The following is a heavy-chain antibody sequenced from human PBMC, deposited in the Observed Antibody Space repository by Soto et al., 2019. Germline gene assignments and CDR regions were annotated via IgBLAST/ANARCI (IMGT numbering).Heavy chain of an antibody. J-gene: IGHJ4*02. CDR3: ARVGDSSGIEY. Sequence: QVQLVQSGAEVKKPGASVKVSCKASGYTFTSYAVHWVRQAPGRRLEWMGWINAGNGNTKYSQKFQGRVTITRDTSASTAYMEQSSHRSEDTAVYYCARVGDSSGIEYWGQGTLVTVSS. D-gene: IGHD3-22*01. CDR1: GYTFTSYA. CDR2: INAGNGNT. V-gene: IGHV1-3*01.